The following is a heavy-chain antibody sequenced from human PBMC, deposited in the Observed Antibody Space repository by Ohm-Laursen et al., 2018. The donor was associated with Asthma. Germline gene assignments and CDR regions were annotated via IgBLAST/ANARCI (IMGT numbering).Heavy chain of an antibody. D-gene: IGHD3-22*01. CDR1: GDSISSGNNY. CDR2: IYYSGIT. V-gene: IGHV4-31*03. CDR3: ARGTFYYESTGYYFFDH. Sequence: PSETLSLTCTVSGDSISSGNNYWSWIRQHPGKGLEWIGYIYYSGITYSNPSLRSRVSISVDTSKNQFSLNLTPVTAADTAVYYCARGTFYYESTGYYFFDHWGQGALVTVSS. J-gene: IGHJ4*02.